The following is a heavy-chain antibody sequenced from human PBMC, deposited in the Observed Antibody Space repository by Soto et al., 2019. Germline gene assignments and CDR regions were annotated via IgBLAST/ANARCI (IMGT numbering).Heavy chain of an antibody. CDR1: SDSINTGDYY. CDR2: IYYTVST. CDR3: ARIPLLPGGLFDS. J-gene: IGHJ5*01. D-gene: IGHD1-26*01. Sequence: PSETRSLTCTVSSDSINTGDYYWSWLRHPPRRGLEWIGYIYYTVSTYYNPSLKSQFTIAIETSKTQFSLKVNSVTAADAAVYYCARIPLLPGGLFDSWGQGTLVTGSS. V-gene: IGHV4-30-4*02.